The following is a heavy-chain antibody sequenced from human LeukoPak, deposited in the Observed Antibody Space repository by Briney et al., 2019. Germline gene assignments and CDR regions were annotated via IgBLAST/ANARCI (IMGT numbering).Heavy chain of an antibody. Sequence: SETLSLTCAVYGGSFSGYYWSWIRQPPGKGLEWIGEINHSGSINYNPSLKRRVTISVDTSKNQFSLKLSSVTAADTAVYYCASPRAPPRYGSGSYYKRPYYFDYWGQGTLVTVSS. CDR1: GGSFSGYY. V-gene: IGHV4-34*01. CDR3: ASPRAPPRYGSGSYYKRPYYFDY. CDR2: INHSGSI. J-gene: IGHJ4*02. D-gene: IGHD3-10*01.